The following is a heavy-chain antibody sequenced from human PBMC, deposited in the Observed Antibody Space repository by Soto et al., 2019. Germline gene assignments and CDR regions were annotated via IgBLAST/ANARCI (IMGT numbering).Heavy chain of an antibody. CDR2: IIPIFGTA. CDR1: GGTFSSYA. V-gene: IGHV1-69*01. D-gene: IGHD2-15*01. J-gene: IGHJ5*02. Sequence: QVQLVQSGAEVKKPGSSVKVSCKASGGTFSSYAISWVRQAPGQGLEWMGGIIPIFGTANYAQKIQGRVTINADETTSTAYTELSSLRSEDTAVYYCALSSGGSGDSCPNWCDPGGQGTLVTVSS. CDR3: ALSSGGSGDSCPNWCDP.